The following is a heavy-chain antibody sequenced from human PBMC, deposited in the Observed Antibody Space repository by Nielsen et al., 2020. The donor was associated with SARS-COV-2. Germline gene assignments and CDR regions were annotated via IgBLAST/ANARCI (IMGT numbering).Heavy chain of an antibody. Sequence: WIRQPTGEGLEWVGRIKSKTDGGTTDYAAPVKGRFTISRDDSKNTLYLQMNSLKTEDTAVYYCTTSLITIFWGIYYYGMDVWGQGTTVTVSS. J-gene: IGHJ6*02. V-gene: IGHV3-15*01. D-gene: IGHD3-9*01. CDR3: TTSLITIFWGIYYYGMDV. CDR2: IKSKTDGGTT.